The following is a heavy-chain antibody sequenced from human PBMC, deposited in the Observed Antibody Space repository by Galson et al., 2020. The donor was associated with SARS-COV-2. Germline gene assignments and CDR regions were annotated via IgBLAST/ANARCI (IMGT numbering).Heavy chain of an antibody. CDR2: IYYNGHP. CDR1: GGSIRDSNYY. CDR3: AREAAGYYYYYGLDV. D-gene: IGHD6-13*01. Sequence: SETLSLTCYVSGGSIRDSNYYWDWIRQSPGKGLEWIGKIYYNGHPYYNPSLKSRVTMSVDTSKNQFSLNLSSVNATDAAIYYCAREAAGYYYYYGLDVWGQGTTVTVAS. J-gene: IGHJ6*02. V-gene: IGHV4-39*02.